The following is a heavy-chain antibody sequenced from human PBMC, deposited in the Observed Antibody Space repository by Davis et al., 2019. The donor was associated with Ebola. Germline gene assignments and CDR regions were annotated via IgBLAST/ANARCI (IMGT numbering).Heavy chain of an antibody. D-gene: IGHD3-22*01. J-gene: IGHJ5*02. Sequence: SVKVSCKASGGTFSSYAISWVRQAPGQGLECMGRIIPILGIANYAQKFQGRVTITADKSTSTAYMELSSLRSEDTAVYYCARTYYYDSSGSGWFDPWGQGTLVTVSS. CDR2: IIPILGIA. CDR3: ARTYYYDSSGSGWFDP. CDR1: GGTFSSYA. V-gene: IGHV1-69*04.